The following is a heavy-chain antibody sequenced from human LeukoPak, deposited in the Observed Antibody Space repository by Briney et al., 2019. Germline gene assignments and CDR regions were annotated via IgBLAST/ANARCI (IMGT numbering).Heavy chain of an antibody. CDR3: ARGRTPVSGAFDI. V-gene: IGHV4-39*07. CDR2: IYYSGST. D-gene: IGHD1-26*01. J-gene: IGHJ3*02. CDR1: GGSISSSSYY. Sequence: SETLSLTCTVSGGSISSSSYYWGWIRQPPGKGLEWIGSIYYSGSTFYNPSLKSRVTISVDTSKNQFSLKLSSVTAADTAVYYCARGRTPVSGAFDIWGQGTMVTVSS.